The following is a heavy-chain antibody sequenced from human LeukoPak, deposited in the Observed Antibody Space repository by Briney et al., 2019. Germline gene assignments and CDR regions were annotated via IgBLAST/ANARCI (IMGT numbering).Heavy chain of an antibody. V-gene: IGHV3-53*01. CDR2: LYSGGST. CDR3: ARDITAASNL. J-gene: IGHJ3*01. CDR1: GFTVSDTY. D-gene: IGHD6-13*01. Sequence: GGSLRLSCAASGFTVSDTYMSWVRQAPGKGLEWVSVLYSGGSTYYADSVKGRFAISRDNSKNTLYLQMNSLRAEDTAMYYCARDITAASNLWGQGTMVTVSS.